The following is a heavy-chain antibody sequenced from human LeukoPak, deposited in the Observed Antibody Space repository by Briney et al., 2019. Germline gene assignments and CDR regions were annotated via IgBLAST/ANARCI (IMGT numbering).Heavy chain of an antibody. V-gene: IGHV5-51*01. J-gene: IGHJ4*02. D-gene: IGHD6-19*01. CDR3: ARPSSPIYS. CDR1: GYNFINSW. CDR2: ISPSDSDT. Sequence: PGESLKIYCKTSGYNFINSWIGWVRQMRGKGLEWMGIISPSDSDTRYRPSLQGQVTISADKSTTTAFLQWSSLQVSDTAMYYCARPSSPIYSWGQGTLVTVSS.